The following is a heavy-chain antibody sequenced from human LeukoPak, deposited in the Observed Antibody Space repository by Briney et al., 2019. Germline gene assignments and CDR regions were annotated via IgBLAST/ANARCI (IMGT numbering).Heavy chain of an antibody. CDR3: VRSDWFDN. Sequence: GRSLRLSCAASGFTFSSYGMHWVRQAPGKGLVWVSRVNSDGRFTKYADSVKGRFTISRDNAKNTLYLQMNSLRAEDTAMYYCVRSDWFDNWGQGTLVTVSS. V-gene: IGHV3-74*03. J-gene: IGHJ5*02. CDR1: GFTFSSYG. CDR2: VNSDGRFT.